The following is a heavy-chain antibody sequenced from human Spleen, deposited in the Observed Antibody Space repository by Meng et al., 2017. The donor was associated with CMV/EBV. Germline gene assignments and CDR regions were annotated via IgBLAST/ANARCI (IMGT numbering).Heavy chain of an antibody. CDR1: DSMNSRTHY. J-gene: IGHJ5*02. V-gene: IGHV4-39*07. D-gene: IGHD6-13*01. CDR3: ARKVSVAGYENWFDP. CDR2: IYYSGST. Sequence: DSMNSRTHYWGWIRQAPGKGLEWIGNIYYSGSTYYIPSLQSRVTISLDTSKKQFSLKLTSVTAADTAVYYCARKVSVAGYENWFDPWGQGTLVTVSS.